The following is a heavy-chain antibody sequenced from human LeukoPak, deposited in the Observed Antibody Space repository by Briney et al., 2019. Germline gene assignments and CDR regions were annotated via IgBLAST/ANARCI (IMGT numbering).Heavy chain of an antibody. CDR2: IYYSGST. V-gene: IGHV4-59*01. D-gene: IGHD2/OR15-2a*01. CDR3: ARVISPLYYYYMDV. CDR1: GGSISSYY. J-gene: IGHJ6*03. Sequence: PSETLSLTCTVSGGSISSYYWSWIRQPPGKGLEWIGYIYYSGSTNYNPSLKSRVTISVDTSKNQFSLKLSSVTAADTAVYYCARVISPLYYYYMDVWGEGTTVTVSS.